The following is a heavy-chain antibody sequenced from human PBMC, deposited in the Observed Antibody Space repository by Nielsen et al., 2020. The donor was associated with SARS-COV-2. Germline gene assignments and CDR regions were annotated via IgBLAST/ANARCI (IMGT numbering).Heavy chain of an antibody. Sequence: GESLKISCAASGFTFSSYAMSWVRQAPGKGLEWVSAISGSGGSTYYADSVKGRFTISRDNSKNTLYLQMNSLRAEDTAVYYCAKRGRSGGSLRVSYYYYYGMDVWGQGTTVTVSS. J-gene: IGHJ6*02. CDR2: ISGSGGST. D-gene: IGHD2-15*01. V-gene: IGHV3-23*01. CDR3: AKRGRSGGSLRVSYYYYYGMDV. CDR1: GFTFSSYA.